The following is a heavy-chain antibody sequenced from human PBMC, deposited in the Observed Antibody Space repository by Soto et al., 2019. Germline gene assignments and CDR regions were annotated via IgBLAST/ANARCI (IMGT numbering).Heavy chain of an antibody. D-gene: IGHD6-19*01. CDR3: VHRQVAVRVTWDGGALDY. V-gene: IGHV2-5*02. CDR2: IYWDDDK. CDR1: GFSLSSNGVG. J-gene: IGHJ4*02. Sequence: QITLEESGPTLVKPTQTLTLTCTFSGFSLSSNGVGVGWIRQPPGKALEWLAVIYWDDDKRYSPSLKSRLTIVKDTPNNQVGLIMTNMDPVDTATYYCVHRQVAVRVTWDGGALDYWGQGTLVTVSS.